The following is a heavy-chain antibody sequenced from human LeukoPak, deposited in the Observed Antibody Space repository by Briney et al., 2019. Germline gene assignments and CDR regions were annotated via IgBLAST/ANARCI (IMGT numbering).Heavy chain of an antibody. Sequence: SETLSLICTVSGGSISGYYWSWIRQPPGKGLEWIGYIHYSGSTNYNPSLKSRVTISLDTSRNQFSLRLSSVTAADTAVYFCAGRITPRPFDYWGQGILVTVSS. CDR1: GGSISGYY. CDR3: AGRITPRPFDY. CDR2: IHYSGST. J-gene: IGHJ4*02. D-gene: IGHD6-6*01. V-gene: IGHV4-59*01.